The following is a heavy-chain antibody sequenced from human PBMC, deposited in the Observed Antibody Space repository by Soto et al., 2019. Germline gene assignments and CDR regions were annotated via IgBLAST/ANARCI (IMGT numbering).Heavy chain of an antibody. CDR2: IYYGGNT. D-gene: IGHD1-20*01. V-gene: IGHV4-39*01. Sequence: QLQLQESGPGLVKPPETLPLTCTVSGASVISSRYYWGWIRLPPGKGLEWIVSIYYGGNTYKNPSLESRVNICIHTATSKFSLKPSSVNAEDTAVYYGARHGRITGTQYAMDVWGQGTTVTVPS. CDR3: ARHGRITGTQYAMDV. CDR1: GASVISSRYY. J-gene: IGHJ6*02.